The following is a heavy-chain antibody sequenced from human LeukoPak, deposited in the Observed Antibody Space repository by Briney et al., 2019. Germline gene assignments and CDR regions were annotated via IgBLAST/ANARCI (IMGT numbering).Heavy chain of an antibody. J-gene: IGHJ6*02. D-gene: IGHD6-19*01. CDR2: ISYDGSNK. CDR3: ARDYRSDSSGRYYYGMDV. CDR1: GFTFSSYA. V-gene: IGHV3-30-3*01. Sequence: GGSLRLSCAASGFTFSSYAMHWVRQAPGKGLEWLAVISYDGSNKYYADSAKGRFTISRDNAKNSLYLQMNSLRAEDTAVYYCARDYRSDSSGRYYYGMDVWGQGTTVTVSS.